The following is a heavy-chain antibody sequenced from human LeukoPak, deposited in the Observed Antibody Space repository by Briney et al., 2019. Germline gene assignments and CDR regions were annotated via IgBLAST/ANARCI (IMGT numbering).Heavy chain of an antibody. J-gene: IGHJ3*02. Sequence: GGSLRLSCAPSGFTFNSYGMHWVRQAPGKGLGWVAVIANDGRNRYYVDSVKGRFTISGDNSKNTLYLQMNSLRAEDTAVYYCAKEFRTGGDDAFDIWGQGTMVTVSS. CDR2: IANDGRNR. CDR1: GFTFNSYG. CDR3: AKEFRTGGDDAFDI. D-gene: IGHD3-16*01. V-gene: IGHV3-30*18.